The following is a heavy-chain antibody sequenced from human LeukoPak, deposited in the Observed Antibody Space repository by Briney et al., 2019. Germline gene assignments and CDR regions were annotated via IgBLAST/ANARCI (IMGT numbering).Heavy chain of an antibody. J-gene: IGHJ4*02. CDR3: AKAGAGSGTNYYFDY. CDR1: GFTFSSYG. Sequence: GGSLRLSCAASGFTFSSYGMPWVRQAPGKGLEWVAVISYDGSNKYYADSVKGRFTISRDNSKNTLYLQMNSLRAEDTAVYYCAKAGAGSGTNYYFDYWGQGTLVTVSS. D-gene: IGHD3-10*01. V-gene: IGHV3-30*18. CDR2: ISYDGSNK.